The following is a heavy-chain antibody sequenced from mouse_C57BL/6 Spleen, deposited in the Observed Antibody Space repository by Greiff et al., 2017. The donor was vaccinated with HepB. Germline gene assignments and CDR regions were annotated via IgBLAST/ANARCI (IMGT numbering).Heavy chain of an antibody. V-gene: IGHV1-63*01. J-gene: IGHJ2*01. CDR1: GYTFTNYW. CDR2: IYPGGGYT. D-gene: IGHD1-1*01. CDR3: ARTGYGSSEGYYFDY. Sequence: VKVVESGAELVRPGTSVKMSCKASGYTFTNYWIGWAKQRPGHGLEWIGDIYPGGGYTNYNEKFKGKATLTADKSSSTAYMQFSSLTSEDSAIYYCARTGYGSSEGYYFDYWGQGTTLTVSS.